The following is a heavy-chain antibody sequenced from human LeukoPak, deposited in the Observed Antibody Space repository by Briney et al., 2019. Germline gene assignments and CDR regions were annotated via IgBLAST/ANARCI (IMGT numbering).Heavy chain of an antibody. V-gene: IGHV3-23*01. J-gene: IGHJ4*02. CDR2: ISDSGNT. CDR3: AKDSGQWLASTGDN. Sequence: GGSLRLSCAASGFTLSSYAMSWVRQAPGKGLEWVSAISDSGNTYHADSVKGRFTISRDSSKNTLFLQMNRLRPEDAAVYYCAKDSGQWLASTGDNWGQGTLVTVSS. CDR1: GFTLSSYA. D-gene: IGHD6-19*01.